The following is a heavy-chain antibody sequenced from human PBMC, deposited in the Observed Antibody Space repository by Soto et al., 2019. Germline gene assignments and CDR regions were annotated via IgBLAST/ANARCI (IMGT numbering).Heavy chain of an antibody. CDR3: ARDKGGPSYYYGMDV. J-gene: IGHJ6*02. CDR2: IWYDGSNK. D-gene: IGHD1-26*01. V-gene: IGHV3-33*01. Sequence: QVHLVESGGGVVQPGRSLRLSCVASGFTFSSYVMHWVRQAPGKGLEWVAVIWYDGSNKYYADSVKGRFTISRDNSKNTLYVQMNSLRAEDTAVYYCARDKGGPSYYYGMDVWGQGTTVTVSS. CDR1: GFTFSSYV.